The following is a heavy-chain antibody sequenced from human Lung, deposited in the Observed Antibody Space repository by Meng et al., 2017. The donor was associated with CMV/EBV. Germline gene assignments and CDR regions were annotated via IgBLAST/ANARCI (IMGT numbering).Heavy chain of an antibody. V-gene: IGHV3-30-3*01. Sequence: FSRYAMHWVRQAPGKGLEWVAVISYDGSNKYYADSVKGRFTISGDNSKNTLYLQMSSLRAEDTAVYYCARAASSIAARTRVDWFDPWGQGTLVTVSS. CDR1: FSRYA. D-gene: IGHD6-6*01. J-gene: IGHJ5*02. CDR3: ARAASSIAARTRVDWFDP. CDR2: ISYDGSNK.